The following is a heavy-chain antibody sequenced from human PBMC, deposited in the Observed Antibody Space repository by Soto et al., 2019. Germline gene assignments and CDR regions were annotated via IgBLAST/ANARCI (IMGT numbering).Heavy chain of an antibody. J-gene: IGHJ4*02. CDR2: IYYSGST. D-gene: IGHD2-8*02. V-gene: IGHV4-39*07. CDR1: GGSVSSSGNY. CDR3: ARDKITGLFDY. Sequence: PSDTLSLTCTVSGGSVSSSGNYWGWIRQPPGKGLEWIGSIYYSGSTYYNPSLKSRVTISVDTSKNQFSLKLTSVTAADTAVYYCARDKITGLFDYWGQGTLVTVSS.